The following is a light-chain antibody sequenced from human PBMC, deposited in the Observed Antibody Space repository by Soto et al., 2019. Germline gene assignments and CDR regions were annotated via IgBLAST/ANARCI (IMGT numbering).Light chain of an antibody. CDR1: SSNIESNT. Sequence: QSALTQPPSASGAPGQRVTISCSGSSSNIESNTVYWYQQLPGMAPRLLIRTNDRRPSGVPDRFSGSKSGTSASLAISGFQSEDEADYYCLAWDDSLNGNLFGTGTKVTVL. CDR2: TND. CDR3: LAWDDSLNGNL. J-gene: IGLJ1*01. V-gene: IGLV1-44*01.